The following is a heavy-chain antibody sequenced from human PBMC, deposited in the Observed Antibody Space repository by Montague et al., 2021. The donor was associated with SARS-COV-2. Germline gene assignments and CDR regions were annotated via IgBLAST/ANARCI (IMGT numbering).Heavy chain of an antibody. CDR1: GGSISSSSYY. CDR2: IYYSGST. Sequence: SETLSLTCTVSGGSISSSSYYWGWIRQPPGKGLEWIGSIYYSGSTYYXPSLKSRVTISVDTSKNQFSLKLSSVTAADTAVYYCARVGRQQLVRLSGMDVWGQGTTVPVSS. V-gene: IGHV4-39*07. D-gene: IGHD6-13*01. CDR3: ARVGRQQLVRLSGMDV. J-gene: IGHJ6*02.